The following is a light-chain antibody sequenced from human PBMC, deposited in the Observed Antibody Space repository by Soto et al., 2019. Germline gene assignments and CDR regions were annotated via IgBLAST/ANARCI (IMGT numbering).Light chain of an antibody. V-gene: IGKV1-5*03. CDR3: HQYIGFPWT. CDR1: QSFSDW. Sequence: DIQMTQSPSTLSASVGDRVTITCRASQSFSDWLAWYQQKPGKAPKLLISKASSLESGVPSRFSGSGSGTKFTLTISSLQPDDFATYYCHQYIGFPWTFGQGTKVEIK. CDR2: KAS. J-gene: IGKJ1*01.